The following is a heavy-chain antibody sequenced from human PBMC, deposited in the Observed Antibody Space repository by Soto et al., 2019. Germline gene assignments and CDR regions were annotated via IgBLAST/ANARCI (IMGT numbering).Heavy chain of an antibody. CDR2: ISAYNGNT. CDR1: GYTFTSFG. J-gene: IGHJ6*02. CDR3: ARDRSMYYGTDV. D-gene: IGHD2-8*01. V-gene: IGHV1-18*01. Sequence: QVQLVQSGGEVKKPGASVKVSCKATGYTFTSFGISWVRQAPGQGLERMGWISAYNGNTNYAQKLQGRVTMTTDTSTSTAYMELRSLTSDYTAVYYCARDRSMYYGTDVWGQGTTVTVSS.